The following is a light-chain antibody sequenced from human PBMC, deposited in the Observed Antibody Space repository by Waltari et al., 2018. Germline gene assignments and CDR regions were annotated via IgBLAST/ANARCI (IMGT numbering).Light chain of an antibody. Sequence: DIQMTQSPSSLYASVGDSVTITCQASQDINNYLNWYQQKPGKAPKLLIYDASNLETGVPSRFSGSGSGTTFTFTISSLQPEDIATYYCQQFHSLLTFGGGTKVEIK. CDR2: DAS. CDR1: QDINNY. CDR3: QQFHSLLT. V-gene: IGKV1-33*01. J-gene: IGKJ4*01.